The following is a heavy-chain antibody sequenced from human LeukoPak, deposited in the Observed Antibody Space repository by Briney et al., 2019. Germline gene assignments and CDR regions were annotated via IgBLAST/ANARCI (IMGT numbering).Heavy chain of an antibody. CDR3: ARDYDSFDY. D-gene: IGHD3-9*01. CDR2: ISSDSTTI. Sequence: GGSLRLSCAASGFTFSSYSMSWVRQAPGEGLEWVSYISSDSTTIYYADSVKGRFTISRDNAKSSLYLQMNSLRDEDTAVYYCARDYDSFDYWGQGILVTVSS. CDR1: GFTFSSYS. V-gene: IGHV3-48*02. J-gene: IGHJ4*02.